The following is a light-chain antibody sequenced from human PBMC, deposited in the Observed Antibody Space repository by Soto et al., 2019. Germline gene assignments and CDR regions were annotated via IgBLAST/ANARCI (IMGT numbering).Light chain of an antibody. CDR1: QSVSSSY. CDR2: GAS. V-gene: IGKV3-20*01. CDR3: QQYGSSLLT. J-gene: IGKJ4*01. Sequence: IGLARPPSTQSLSPGERTTLSCRASQSVSSSYLAWYQQKPGQAPRLLIYGASSRATGIPDRFSGSGSGTDFTLTISRLEPEDFAVYYCQQYGSSLLTFGGGTKVDIK.